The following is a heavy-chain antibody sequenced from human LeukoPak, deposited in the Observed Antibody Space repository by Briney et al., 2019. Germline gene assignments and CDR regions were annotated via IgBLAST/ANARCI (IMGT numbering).Heavy chain of an antibody. Sequence: GGSLRLSCAASGFTFSSYGMSWVRQAPGKGLEWVSGINWNGGSTGYADSVKGRFTISRDNAKNSLYLQMNSLRAEDTALYYCARVGGGYSYAFDYWGQGTLVTVSS. CDR3: ARVGGGYSYAFDY. V-gene: IGHV3-20*04. CDR2: INWNGGST. CDR1: GFTFSSYG. D-gene: IGHD5-18*01. J-gene: IGHJ4*02.